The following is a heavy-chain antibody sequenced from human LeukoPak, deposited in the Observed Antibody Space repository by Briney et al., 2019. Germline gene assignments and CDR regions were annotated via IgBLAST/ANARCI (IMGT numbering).Heavy chain of an antibody. D-gene: IGHD6-25*01. CDR2: VHLDGRT. V-gene: IGHV4-4*02. Sequence: PSETLSLTCGVSGGSVSSTNWWTWIRPPPGKGLEWIGEVHLDGRTNFNPSLKSRLTMSVDLSENHASLKLTSVTAADTAVYYCAREGGFYRPLDYSGQGTLVTVSS. J-gene: IGHJ4*02. CDR1: GGSVSSTNW. CDR3: AREGGFYRPLDY.